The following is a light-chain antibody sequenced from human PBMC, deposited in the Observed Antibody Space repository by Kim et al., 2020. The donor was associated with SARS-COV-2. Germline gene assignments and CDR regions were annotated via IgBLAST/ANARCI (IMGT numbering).Light chain of an antibody. CDR2: AAS. CDR1: QSISSY. Sequence: SASVGDRVTITCRASQSISSYLNWYQQKPGKAPKLLIYAASSLQSGVPSRFSGSGSGTDFTLTITSLQPEDFATYYCQQSYNNPYTFGQGTKLEI. CDR3: QQSYNNPYT. V-gene: IGKV1-39*01. J-gene: IGKJ2*01.